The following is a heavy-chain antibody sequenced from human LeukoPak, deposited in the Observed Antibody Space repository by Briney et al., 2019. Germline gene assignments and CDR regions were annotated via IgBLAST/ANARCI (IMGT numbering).Heavy chain of an antibody. CDR1: GFTFDDYA. Sequence: GRSLRLSCAASGFTFDDYAMRWVRQAPGKGLEWVSGISWNSGSIGYADSVKGRFTISRDNAKNSLYLQMNSLRADDTAMYYCARDVGITVADSFDPWGQGTLVTVSS. D-gene: IGHD6-13*01. CDR3: ARDVGITVADSFDP. J-gene: IGHJ5*02. V-gene: IGHV3-9*01. CDR2: ISWNSGSI.